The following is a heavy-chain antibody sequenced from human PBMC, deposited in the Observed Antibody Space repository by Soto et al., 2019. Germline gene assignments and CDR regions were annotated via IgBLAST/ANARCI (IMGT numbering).Heavy chain of an antibody. Sequence: LRLSCTASGFTFSSHAMSWVRQAPGKGLEWVSAISGGGGSTYYADSVKGRFTISRDNSKNTLYLQMNSLRAEDTAAYYYAKDERGTTLFDNWGQGTLVTVSS. J-gene: IGHJ4*02. CDR3: AKDERGTTLFDN. D-gene: IGHD1-26*01. CDR2: ISGGGGST. CDR1: GFTFSSHA. V-gene: IGHV3-23*01.